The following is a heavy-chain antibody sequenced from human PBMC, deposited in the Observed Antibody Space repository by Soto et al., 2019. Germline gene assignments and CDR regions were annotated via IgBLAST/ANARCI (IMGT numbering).Heavy chain of an antibody. V-gene: IGHV4-59*08. D-gene: IGHD3-9*01. Sequence: SETLSLTCTVSGGSISSYYWSWIRQPPGKGLERIGYIYYSGSTNYNPSLKSRVTISVDTSKNQFSLKLSSVTAADTAVYYCARQRYFDWTPMDVWVQGTTVTVSS. CDR1: GGSISSYY. CDR3: ARQRYFDWTPMDV. J-gene: IGHJ6*02. CDR2: IYYSGST.